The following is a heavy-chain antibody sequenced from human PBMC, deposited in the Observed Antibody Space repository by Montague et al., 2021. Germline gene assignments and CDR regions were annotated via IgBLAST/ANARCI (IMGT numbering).Heavy chain of an antibody. Sequence: SETLSLTCTVSGASINSSPYYWGWIRQPPGRGLEWIGSIYYSANTYYNPSLKSRLSISVDTTKNQFSLRLKSVTAADTAVYHCARVDCYGDCYTFDPWGQGTLVTVSS. D-gene: IGHD2-21*02. CDR2: IYYSANT. V-gene: IGHV4-39*01. CDR1: GASINSSPYY. CDR3: ARVDCYGDCYTFDP. J-gene: IGHJ5*02.